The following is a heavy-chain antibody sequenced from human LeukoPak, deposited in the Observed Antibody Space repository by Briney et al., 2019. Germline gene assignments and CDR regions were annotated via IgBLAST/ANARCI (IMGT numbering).Heavy chain of an antibody. V-gene: IGHV3-48*03. CDR2: ISRSGSTI. D-gene: IGHD4-17*01. CDR1: GFTFSSYE. J-gene: IGHJ6*03. Sequence: GGSLRLSCAASGFTFSSYEMNWVRQAPGQGLEWVSYISRSGSTIYYADSVKGRFTISRDNAKNSLYLQMNSLRAEDTAVYYCARDHRDYGDFNTPTLYYYYYYMDVWGKGTTVTISS. CDR3: ARDHRDYGDFNTPTLYYYYYYMDV.